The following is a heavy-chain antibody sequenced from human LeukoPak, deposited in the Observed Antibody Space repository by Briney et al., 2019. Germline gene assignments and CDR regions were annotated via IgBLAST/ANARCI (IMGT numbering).Heavy chain of an antibody. CDR2: ITSSGSPT. J-gene: IGHJ3*02. Sequence: GGSLRLSCAASGFTLSTYEMTWVRQAPGKGLEWISFITSSGSPTFYADSVKGRFTIFRDTAKNSLFLQMNNLRGEDTAVYCCARDISSSTRAFDIWGQGTMVTVS. CDR3: ARDISSSTRAFDI. V-gene: IGHV3-48*03. D-gene: IGHD2-15*01. CDR1: GFTLSTYE.